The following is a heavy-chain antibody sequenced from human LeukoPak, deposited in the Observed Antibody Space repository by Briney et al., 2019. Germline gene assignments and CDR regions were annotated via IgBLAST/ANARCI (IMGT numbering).Heavy chain of an antibody. V-gene: IGHV4-39*01. CDR1: GGSISSSSYY. J-gene: IGHJ4*02. Sequence: SETLSLTCTVSGGSISSSSYYWGWIRQPPGKGLEWIGSIYYSGRTYYNPSLKSRVTISVDTSKNQFSLKLSSVTAADTAVYYCARHLIAAAFGFDYWGQGTLVTVSS. D-gene: IGHD6-13*01. CDR2: IYYSGRT. CDR3: ARHLIAAAFGFDY.